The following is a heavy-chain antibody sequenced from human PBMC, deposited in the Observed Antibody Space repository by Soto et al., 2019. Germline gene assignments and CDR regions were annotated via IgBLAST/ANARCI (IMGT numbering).Heavy chain of an antibody. Sequence: QVQLQESGPGLVKPSETLSLTCTVSGGSFSSYYWSWIRQRAGQGLEWIGRIYTSGSTNYNPSLKSRVTMSVDTSKNQFSLKLTSVTAADTAVYYCARAPLEVGPICVALFDYWGQGTLVTVSS. J-gene: IGHJ4*02. CDR2: IYTSGST. CDR3: ARAPLEVGPICVALFDY. V-gene: IGHV4-4*07. D-gene: IGHD2-2*01. CDR1: GGSFSSYY.